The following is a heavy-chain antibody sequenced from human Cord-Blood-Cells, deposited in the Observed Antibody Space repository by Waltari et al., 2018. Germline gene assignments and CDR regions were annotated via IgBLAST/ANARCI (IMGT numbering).Heavy chain of an antibody. D-gene: IGHD6-6*01. CDR3: ARGAAARPN. V-gene: IGHV3-7*04. CDR2: IKQDGSEK. J-gene: IGHJ4*02. CDR1: GFTFSSYW. Sequence: EVELVESGGGLVQPGGSLRLPCAASGFTFSSYWLSWVRQAPGKGLGWVANIKQDGSEKYYVDSVKGRFTISRDNAKNSLYLQMNSLRAEDTAVYYCARGAAARPNWGQGTLVTVSS.